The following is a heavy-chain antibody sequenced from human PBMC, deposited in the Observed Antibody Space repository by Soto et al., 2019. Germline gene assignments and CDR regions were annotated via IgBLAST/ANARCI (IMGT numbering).Heavy chain of an antibody. CDR2: IYWDDDK. CDR1: GFSLRNSGVG. J-gene: IGHJ4*02. V-gene: IGHV2-5*02. Sequence: QITLKESGPTLVKPTQTLTLTCTFSGFSLRNSGVGVGWIRQPPGKALEWLALIYWDDDKRYSPSLKSRLICTTVTSKFQAVLTMSNMDPVEIATYYWAHLTPVGFYCDYSCQRTLVSVSS. D-gene: IGHD4-17*01. CDR3: AHLTPVGFYCDY.